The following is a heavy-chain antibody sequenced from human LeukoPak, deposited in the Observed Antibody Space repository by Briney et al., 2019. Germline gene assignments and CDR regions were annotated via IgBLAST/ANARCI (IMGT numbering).Heavy chain of an antibody. CDR1: GFTFSSYW. D-gene: IGHD6-13*01. Sequence: QSGGSLRLSCAASGFTFSSYWMSWVRQAPGKGLEWVANIKEDGSEKLYVDSVKGRFTISRDNAKNSLYLQMNSLRAEDTAVYYCARGVSTWYKDPFDYWGQGTLVTVSS. CDR2: IKEDGSEK. J-gene: IGHJ4*02. V-gene: IGHV3-7*02. CDR3: ARGVSTWYKDPFDY.